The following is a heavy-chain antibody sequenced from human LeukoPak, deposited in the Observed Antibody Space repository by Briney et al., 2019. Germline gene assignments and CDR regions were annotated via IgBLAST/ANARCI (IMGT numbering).Heavy chain of an antibody. V-gene: IGHV4-59*08. CDR2: MYYSGNT. D-gene: IGHD1-26*01. CDR3: ARHTLVGARNAFDI. Sequence: SETLSLTCNVSGGSISSYYWSWIRQPPGKGLEWIGYMYYSGNTNYNPSLKSRVTTSVDSSKNQFSLKLSSVTAADTAVYYCARHTLVGARNAFDIWGQGIMVTVSS. J-gene: IGHJ3*02. CDR1: GGSISSYY.